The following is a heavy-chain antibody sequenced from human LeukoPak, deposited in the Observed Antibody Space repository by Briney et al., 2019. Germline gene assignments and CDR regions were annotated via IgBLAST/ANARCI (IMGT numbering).Heavy chain of an antibody. Sequence: GASVKVSCKASGYTFTSYGISWVRQAPGQGLEWMGWISAYNGNTNYAQKLQGRVTMTTDTSTSTAYMELRSLRSDDTAVYYCARATKYCSSTSCYLDKYGMDVWGQGTTVTVSS. CDR2: ISAYNGNT. J-gene: IGHJ6*02. CDR3: ARATKYCSSTSCYLDKYGMDV. D-gene: IGHD2-2*01. V-gene: IGHV1-18*01. CDR1: GYTFTSYG.